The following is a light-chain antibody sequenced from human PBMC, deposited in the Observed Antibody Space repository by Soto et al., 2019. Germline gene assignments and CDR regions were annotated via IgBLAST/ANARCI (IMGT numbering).Light chain of an antibody. J-gene: IGLJ3*02. CDR1: SSDVGSYNL. CDR3: CSYAGSSTWV. V-gene: IGLV2-23*01. CDR2: EGS. Sequence: QSVLTQPASVSGSPEQSITISCTGTSSDVGSYNLVSWYQQHPGKAPKLMIYEGSKWPSGVSNRFSGSKSGNTASLTISGLQAEDEADYYCCSYAGSSTWVFGGGTKLTVL.